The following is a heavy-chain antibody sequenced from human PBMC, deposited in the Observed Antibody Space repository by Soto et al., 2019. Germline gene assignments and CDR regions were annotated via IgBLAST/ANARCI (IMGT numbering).Heavy chain of an antibody. D-gene: IGHD2-15*01. CDR1: GGTFSSYA. CDR2: IIPVFGTA. Sequence: QVQLVQSGAEVKKPGSSVKVSCKASGGTFSSYAISWVRQAPGPGLEWMGGIIPVFGTANYAQKFQGRVTITADEATSTAYRELSSLRSEDTAVYYCARDNSLVDGSGGSCRNWFDPWGQGTLVTVSS. J-gene: IGHJ5*02. CDR3: ARDNSLVDGSGGSCRNWFDP. V-gene: IGHV1-69*12.